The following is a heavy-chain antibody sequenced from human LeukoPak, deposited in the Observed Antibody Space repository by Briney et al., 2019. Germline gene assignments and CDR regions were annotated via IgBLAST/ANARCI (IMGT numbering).Heavy chain of an antibody. CDR2: ISAYNGNT. D-gene: IGHD4-17*01. CDR1: GYSFTSYG. CDR3: RSGDYVRDY. J-gene: IGHJ4*02. Sequence: GESLKISCKGSGYSFTSYGISWVRQAPGQGLEWMGWISAYNGNTNYAQKLQGRVTMTTDTSTSTAYMELRSLRSDDTAVYYCRSGDYVRDYWGQGTLVTVSS. V-gene: IGHV1-18*01.